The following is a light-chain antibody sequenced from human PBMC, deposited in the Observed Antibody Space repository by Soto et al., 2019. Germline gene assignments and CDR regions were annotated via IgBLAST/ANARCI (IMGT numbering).Light chain of an antibody. CDR3: QQSYSTPTRT. CDR1: QSISSY. CDR2: AAS. Sequence: DIPMTQSPSSLSASVGDRVTITCRASQSISSYLNWYQQKPGKAPKLLIYAASSLQSGVPSRFSGSGSGTDFTLTISSLQPEDFATYYCQQSYSTPTRTFGQGTKVEIK. J-gene: IGKJ1*01. V-gene: IGKV1-39*01.